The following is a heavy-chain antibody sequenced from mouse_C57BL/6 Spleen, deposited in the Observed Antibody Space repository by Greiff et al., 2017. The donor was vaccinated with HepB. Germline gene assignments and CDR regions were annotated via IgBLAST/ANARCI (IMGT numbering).Heavy chain of an antibody. V-gene: IGHV14-3*01. Sequence: EVQLQQSVAELVRPGASVKLSCTASGFNIKNTYMHWVKQRPEQGLEWIGRIDPANGNTKYAPKFQGKATITADTSSNTAYLQLSSLTSEDTAIYYCARGIYYGNYDWYFDVWGTGTTVTVSS. CDR2: IDPANGNT. CDR3: ARGIYYGNYDWYFDV. CDR1: GFNIKNTY. D-gene: IGHD2-1*01. J-gene: IGHJ1*03.